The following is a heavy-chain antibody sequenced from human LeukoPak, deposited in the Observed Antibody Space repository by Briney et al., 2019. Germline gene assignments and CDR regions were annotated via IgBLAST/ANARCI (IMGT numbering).Heavy chain of an antibody. Sequence: SVKVSCKASGGTFSSYAISWVRQAPGRGLEWMGGIIPIFGTANYAQKFQGRVTITADESTSTAYMELSSLRSEDTAVYYCARLATVRKYYFDYWSQGTLVTVSS. CDR2: IIPIFGTA. V-gene: IGHV1-69*13. CDR1: GGTFSSYA. J-gene: IGHJ4*02. D-gene: IGHD5-24*01. CDR3: ARLATVRKYYFDY.